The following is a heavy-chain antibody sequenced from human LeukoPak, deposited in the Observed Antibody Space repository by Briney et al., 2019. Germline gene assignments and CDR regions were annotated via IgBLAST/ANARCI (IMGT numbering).Heavy chain of an antibody. CDR2: INPNNGGT. D-gene: IGHD5-12*01. J-gene: IGHJ5*02. Sequence: ASVKVSCKASGYTFTGYYMHWVRQAPGQGLEWMGWINPNNGGTDYAQNFQGRVTMTRDTSISTAYMELSRLKSDDTAVYYCARTPGGYSAYDSVPRWFDPWGQGTLVTVSS. V-gene: IGHV1-2*02. CDR3: ARTPGGYSAYDSVPRWFDP. CDR1: GYTFTGYY.